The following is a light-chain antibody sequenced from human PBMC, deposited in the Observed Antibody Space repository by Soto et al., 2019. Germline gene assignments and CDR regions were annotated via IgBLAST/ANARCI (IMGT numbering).Light chain of an antibody. CDR3: QQYGSLPLT. Sequence: EIVLTQSPGTLSLSPGERATLSCRASQSVSSSLAWYQQRPGQAPRFLIYGASSRATGIPDRFSGSGSGTDFTLTISRLEPEDFAVYYCQQYGSLPLTFGHGTKVEIK. CDR1: QSVSSS. V-gene: IGKV3-20*01. J-gene: IGKJ1*01. CDR2: GAS.